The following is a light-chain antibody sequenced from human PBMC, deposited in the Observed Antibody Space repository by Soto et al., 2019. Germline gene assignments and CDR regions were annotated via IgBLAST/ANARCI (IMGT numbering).Light chain of an antibody. J-gene: IGKJ5*01. Sequence: AIRITHSPSSLSASTGDRVTITCRVSQGISSYLAWYQQKPGKAPKLLIYAASTLQSGVPSRFSGSGSGTDFTFIISCLQSEDFATSYCQQYYSYPVTFGQGTRLEIK. CDR1: QGISSY. CDR2: AAS. V-gene: IGKV1-8*01. CDR3: QQYYSYPVT.